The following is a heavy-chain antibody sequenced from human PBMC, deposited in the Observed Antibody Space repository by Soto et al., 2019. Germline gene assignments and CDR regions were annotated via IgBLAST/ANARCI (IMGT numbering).Heavy chain of an antibody. V-gene: IGHV4-39*01. CDR3: ARTLMDYDYIWGSYTNWFDP. Sequence: PSETLSLTCTVSGGSISSSSYYWGWIRQPPGKGLEWIGSIYYSGSTYYNPSLKSRVTISVDTSKNQFSLKLSSVTAADTAVYYCARTLMDYDYIWGSYTNWFDPWGQGTLVTVSS. J-gene: IGHJ5*02. CDR2: IYYSGST. CDR1: GGSISSSSYY. D-gene: IGHD3-16*01.